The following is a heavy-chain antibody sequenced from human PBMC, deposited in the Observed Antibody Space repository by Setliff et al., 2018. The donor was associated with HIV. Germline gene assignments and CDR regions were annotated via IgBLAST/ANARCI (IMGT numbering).Heavy chain of an antibody. CDR1: GGSISSHY. J-gene: IGHJ6*03. V-gene: IGHV4-34*01. D-gene: IGHD3-3*01. CDR2: INHSGST. Sequence: NPSETLSLTCTVSGGSISSHYWSWIRQPPGKGLEWIGEINHSGSTNYNPSLKSRVTISIDTSKNQFFLKLSTMTAADTAVYYCARGYVYDFWSGYYALHYYYMDVWGKGTTVTVSS. CDR3: ARGYVYDFWSGYYALHYYYMDV.